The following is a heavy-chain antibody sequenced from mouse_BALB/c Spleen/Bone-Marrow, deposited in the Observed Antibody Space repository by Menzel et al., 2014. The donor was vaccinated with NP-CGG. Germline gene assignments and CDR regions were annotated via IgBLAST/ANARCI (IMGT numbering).Heavy chain of an antibody. CDR3: ARVKLWSYAMDY. D-gene: IGHD1-1*02. CDR1: GFNIKDTY. CDR2: IDPANGNT. V-gene: IGHV14-3*02. Sequence: EVMLVESGAELVKPGASVKLSCTASGFNIKDTYMHWVKQRPEQGLEWIGRIDPANGNTKYDPKFQGKATITADTSSNTAYLQLSSLTSEDTAVYHCARVKLWSYAMDYWGQGTSVTVSS. J-gene: IGHJ4*01.